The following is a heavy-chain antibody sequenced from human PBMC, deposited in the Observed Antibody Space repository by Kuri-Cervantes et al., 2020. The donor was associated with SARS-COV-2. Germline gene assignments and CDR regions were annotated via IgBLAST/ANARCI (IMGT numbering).Heavy chain of an antibody. D-gene: IGHD3-3*01. CDR3: ARARCITIFGVAILSNIDY. CDR1: GLTFSSYA. J-gene: IGHJ4*02. Sequence: GGSLRLSCAASGLTFSSYAMSWVRQAPGKGLEWVSAISGSGGSTYYADSVKGRFTISRDNSKNTLYLQMNSLRAEDTAVYYCARARCITIFGVAILSNIDYWGQGTLVTVSS. CDR2: ISGSGGST. V-gene: IGHV3-23*01.